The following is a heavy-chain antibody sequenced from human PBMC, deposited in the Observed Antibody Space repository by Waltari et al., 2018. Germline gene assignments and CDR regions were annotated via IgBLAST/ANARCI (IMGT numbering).Heavy chain of an antibody. Sequence: LTCTVSGGSISSSSYYWGWIRQPPGKGLEWIGSIYYSGSTYYNPSLKSRVTISVDTSKNQFSLKLSSVTAADTAVYYCAPRYHSYDILTGYSNWFDPWGQGTLVTVSS. V-gene: IGHV4-39*01. D-gene: IGHD3-9*01. CDR1: GGSISSSSYY. CDR3: APRYHSYDILTGYSNWFDP. CDR2: IYYSGST. J-gene: IGHJ5*02.